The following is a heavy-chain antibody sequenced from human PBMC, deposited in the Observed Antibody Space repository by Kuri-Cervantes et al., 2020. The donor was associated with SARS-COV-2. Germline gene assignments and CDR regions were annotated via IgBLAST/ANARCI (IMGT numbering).Heavy chain of an antibody. D-gene: IGHD6-6*01. V-gene: IGHV3-30*03. J-gene: IGHJ6*02. Sequence: GESLKISCAASGFTFSSYGMHWVRQAPGKGLEWVAVISYDGSNKYYADSVKGRFTISRDNSKNTLYLQMNSLRAEDMAVYYCARDSFWSSSTVYYYYGMDVWGQGTTVTVSS. CDR3: ARDSFWSSSTVYYYYGMDV. CDR1: GFTFSSYG. CDR2: ISYDGSNK.